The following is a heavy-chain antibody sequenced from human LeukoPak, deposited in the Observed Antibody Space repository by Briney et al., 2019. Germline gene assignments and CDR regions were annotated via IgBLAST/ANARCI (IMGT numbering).Heavy chain of an antibody. D-gene: IGHD3-10*01. V-gene: IGHV4-34*01. CDR3: ARPNYYGSRSFFPI. CDR2: INHIAST. J-gene: IGHJ4*02. Sequence: SETLSLTCAVYGGSFSGYYWSWVRQPPGKGLEWIGEINHIASTYHNPPLRRPVTISLATSKTHFSLKLSSVPAADAAVYYCARPNYYGSRSFFPIWGQGTLVTVSS. CDR1: GGSFSGYY.